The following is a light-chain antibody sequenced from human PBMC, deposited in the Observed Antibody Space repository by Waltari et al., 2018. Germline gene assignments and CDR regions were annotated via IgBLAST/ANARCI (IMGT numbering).Light chain of an antibody. CDR2: DVN. V-gene: IGLV2-8*01. J-gene: IGLJ2*01. CDR3: SSYAGSNTLV. CDR1: NSDVGTYHY. Sequence: QSALTQPPSASGSPGQSVTIPCTGPNSDVGTYHYVSWFQQHPGRAPKLLIYDVNKRPSGVPDRFSGSKADNRASLTVSGLQADDEAVYHCSSYAGSNTLVFGGGTKLTVL.